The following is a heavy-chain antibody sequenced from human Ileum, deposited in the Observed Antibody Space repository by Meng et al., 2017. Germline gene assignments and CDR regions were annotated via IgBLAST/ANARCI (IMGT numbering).Heavy chain of an antibody. J-gene: IGHJ4*02. CDR3: ARGVSAAGLFDN. V-gene: IGHV4-31*03. CDR2: IHYTGST. D-gene: IGHD2-2*01. CDR1: GGPIGSASYY. Sequence: QVQLQESGPGLVKVSQTLFLTCTFPGGPIGSASYYWTWIRQYPAKGLEWIGYIHYTGSTSYNPSLESRTSTSIDTSNNQFSLKVTSVTAADTAVYYCARGVSAAGLFDNWGPGTLVTVSS.